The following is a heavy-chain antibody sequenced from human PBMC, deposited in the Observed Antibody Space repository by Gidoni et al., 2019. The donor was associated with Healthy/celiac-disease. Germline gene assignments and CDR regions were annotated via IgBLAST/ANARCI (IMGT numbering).Heavy chain of an antibody. CDR1: GFPFDDYA. D-gene: IGHD6-6*01. CDR3: AKPLGSNLPYYFDY. CDR2: ISWNSGSI. V-gene: IGHV3-9*01. Sequence: EVQLVESGGGLVQPGRSLRLSCAASGFPFDDYAMHWVRQAPGKGLEWVSGISWNSGSIGYADSVKGRFTISRDNAKNSLYLQMNSLRAEDTALYYCAKPLGSNLPYYFDYWGQGTLVTVSS. J-gene: IGHJ4*02.